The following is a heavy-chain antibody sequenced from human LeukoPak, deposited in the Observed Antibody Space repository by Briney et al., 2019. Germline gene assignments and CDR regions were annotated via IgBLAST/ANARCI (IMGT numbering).Heavy chain of an antibody. CDR1: GFTFSSYA. CDR2: ISYDGSNK. J-gene: IGHJ4*02. V-gene: IGHV3-30*04. D-gene: IGHD4-17*01. Sequence: GGSLRLSCAASGFTFSSYAMHWVRQAPGKGLEWVAVISYDGSNKYYADSVKGRFTISRDNSKNTLYLQMNSLRAEDTAVYYCARDRYGEYGDFDYWGQGTLVTVSS. CDR3: ARDRYGEYGDFDY.